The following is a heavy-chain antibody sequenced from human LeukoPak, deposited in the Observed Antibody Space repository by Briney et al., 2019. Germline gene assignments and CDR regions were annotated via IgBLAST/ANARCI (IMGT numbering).Heavy chain of an antibody. CDR1: GFTFSSYS. D-gene: IGHD5-12*01. V-gene: IGHV3-21*01. Sequence: GGSLRLSCAASGFTFSSYSMNWVRQAPGKGLEWVSSISSSSSYIYYADSVKGRFTISRDNAKNSLYLQMNSLRAEDTAVYYCARGYKGLGAFDIWGQGTMVTVSS. J-gene: IGHJ3*02. CDR3: ARGYKGLGAFDI. CDR2: ISSSSSYI.